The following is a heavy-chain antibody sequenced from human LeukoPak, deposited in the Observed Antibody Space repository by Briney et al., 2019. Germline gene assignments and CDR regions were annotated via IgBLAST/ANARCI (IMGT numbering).Heavy chain of an antibody. CDR2: ISGSGGST. CDR3: AKDVPMVRTPRGWFDP. J-gene: IGHJ5*02. Sequence: GSLRLSCAASGFTFSSYSMNWVRQAPGKGLEWVSAISGSGGSTYYADSVKGRFTISRDNSKNTLYLQMNSLRAEDTAVYYCAKDVPMVRTPRGWFDPWGQGTLVTVSS. V-gene: IGHV3-23*01. CDR1: GFTFSSYS. D-gene: IGHD3-10*01.